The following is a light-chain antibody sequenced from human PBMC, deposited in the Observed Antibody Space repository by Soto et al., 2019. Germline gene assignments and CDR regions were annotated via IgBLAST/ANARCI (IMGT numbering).Light chain of an antibody. CDR3: ISYTSDDVRYV. CDR1: SSDVGTYKY. J-gene: IGLJ1*01. V-gene: IGLV2-14*01. Sequence: QSVLTQPPSASGSPGQSVTISCTGTSSDVGTYKYVSWYQQHPGKAPKLIVSEVSHRPSGVSNRFSGSKSGNTASLTISGLQSEDEADYYCISYTSDDVRYVFGTGTKVTVL. CDR2: EVS.